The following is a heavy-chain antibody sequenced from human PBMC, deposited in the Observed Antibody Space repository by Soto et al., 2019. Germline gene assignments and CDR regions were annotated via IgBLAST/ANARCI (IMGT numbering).Heavy chain of an antibody. J-gene: IGHJ6*03. Sequence: ASVKVSCKASGYTFTSYAMHWVRQAPGQRLEWMGWINAGNGNTKYSQKFQGRVTITRDTSASTAYMELSSLRSEDTAVYYCARGRRQQQLAPRYYYYYYMDVWGKGTTVTVSS. CDR3: ARGRRQQQLAPRYYYYYYMDV. CDR1: GYTFTSYA. V-gene: IGHV1-3*01. D-gene: IGHD6-13*01. CDR2: INAGNGNT.